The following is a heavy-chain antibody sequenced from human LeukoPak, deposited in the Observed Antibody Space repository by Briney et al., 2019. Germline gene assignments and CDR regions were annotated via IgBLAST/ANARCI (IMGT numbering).Heavy chain of an antibody. CDR2: IYHSGST. Sequence: SETLSLTCAVSGYSISSGYYWGWIRQPPGKGLEWIGSIYHSGSTYYNPSLKSRVTISVDTSKNQFSLKLSSVTAADTAVYYCATQTWLQLWLSWFDPWGQGTLVTVSS. CDR1: GYSISSGYY. J-gene: IGHJ5*02. CDR3: ATQTWLQLWLSWFDP. D-gene: IGHD5-18*01. V-gene: IGHV4-38-2*01.